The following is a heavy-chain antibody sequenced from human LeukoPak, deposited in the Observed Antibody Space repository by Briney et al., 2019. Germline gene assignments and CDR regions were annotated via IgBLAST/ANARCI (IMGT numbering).Heavy chain of an antibody. J-gene: IGHJ4*02. CDR3: ARDDTYYDIDG. D-gene: IGHD3-22*01. CDR1: GFTFSSYA. V-gene: IGHV3-23*01. Sequence: PGGSLRLSCAASGFTFSSYAMSWVRQAPGKGLECVSAISGSGGSTYYVDSVKGRVTISRDNSKNTLYLQMNSLRAEDTAVYYCARDDTYYDIDGWGQGTLVTVSS. CDR2: ISGSGGST.